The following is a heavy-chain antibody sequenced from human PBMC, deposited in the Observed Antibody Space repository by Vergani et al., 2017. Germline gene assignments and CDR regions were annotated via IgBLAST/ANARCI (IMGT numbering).Heavy chain of an antibody. V-gene: IGHV3-30*18. J-gene: IGHJ4*02. D-gene: IGHD6-19*01. CDR2: ISYDGSNK. CDR3: AKGFNGWYGGGGPLFDY. Sequence: QVQLVESGGGVVQPGRSLRLSCAASGFTFSSYGMHWVRQAPGKGLEWVAVISYDGSNKYYADSVKGRFTISRDNSKNTLYLQMNSLRAEDTAVYYFAKGFNGWYGGGGPLFDYWGQGTLVTVSS. CDR1: GFTFSSYG.